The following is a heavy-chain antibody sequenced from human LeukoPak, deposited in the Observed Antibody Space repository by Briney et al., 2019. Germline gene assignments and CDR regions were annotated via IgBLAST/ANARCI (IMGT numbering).Heavy chain of an antibody. J-gene: IGHJ6*04. D-gene: IGHD3-10*02. CDR1: GFTFSSYW. V-gene: IGHV3-7*01. Sequence: GGSLRLSCATSGFTFSSYWMSWVRQAPGKGLEWVANIKQDGSERNYVDSVKGRFTISRDNAKNSLYLQMNSLRAEDTAVYYCAELGITMIGGVWGKGTTVTISS. CDR3: AELGITMIGGV. CDR2: IKQDGSER.